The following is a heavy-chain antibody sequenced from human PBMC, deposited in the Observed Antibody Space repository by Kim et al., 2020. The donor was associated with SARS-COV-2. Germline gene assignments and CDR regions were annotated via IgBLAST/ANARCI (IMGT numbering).Heavy chain of an antibody. D-gene: IGHD2-2*01. CDR3: ARGGSSAWTLMAWFDP. V-gene: IGHV4-4*02. CDR2: VAHSGTT. J-gene: IGHJ5*02. Sequence: SETLSLTCVVSGASISSSSCWSWVRQPPGKGLEWIGEVAHSGTTSYNVSLKSRVTISVEKSKNQFSLRLNSVSAADTAVYYCARGGSSAWTLMAWFDPWG. CDR1: GASISSSSC.